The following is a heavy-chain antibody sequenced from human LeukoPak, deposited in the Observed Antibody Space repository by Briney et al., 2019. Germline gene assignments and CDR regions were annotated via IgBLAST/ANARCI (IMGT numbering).Heavy chain of an antibody. D-gene: IGHD3-10*02. J-gene: IGHJ6*04. CDR3: AELGITMIGGV. CDR2: INWNGGST. CDR1: GFTFDDYG. Sequence: GGYLRRSCAASGFTFDDYGMSWVRQAPGKGLEWVSGINWNGGSTGYADSVKGRFTISRDNAKNSLYLQMNSLRAEDTAVYYCAELGITMIGGVWGKGTTVTISS. V-gene: IGHV3-20*04.